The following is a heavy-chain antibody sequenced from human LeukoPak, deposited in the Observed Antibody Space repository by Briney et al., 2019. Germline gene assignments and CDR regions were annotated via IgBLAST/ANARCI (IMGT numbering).Heavy chain of an antibody. J-gene: IGHJ4*02. V-gene: IGHV4-39*07. CDR2: NHYSGTS. CDR1: GGSISNTHYY. D-gene: IGHD6-13*01. CDR3: ARGDAGIAAAGTFDY. Sequence: SETLSLTCTVSGGSISNTHYYWGWIRQPPGKGLEWIGNNHYSGTSFYNPSLKSRVAISVDTSKNQFSLTVNSVTAADTAVYFCARGDAGIAAAGTFDYWGQGTLVTVSS.